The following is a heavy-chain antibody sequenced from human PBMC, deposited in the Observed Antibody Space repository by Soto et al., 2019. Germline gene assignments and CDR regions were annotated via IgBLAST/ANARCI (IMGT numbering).Heavy chain of an antibody. D-gene: IGHD2-15*01. J-gene: IGHJ3*02. V-gene: IGHV4-30-4*01. CDR3: ARDGTPIVVVAATDAFDI. CDR2: IYYSGST. CDR1: GGSISSGDYY. Sequence: PSETLSLTCTVSGGSISSGDYYWSWIRPPPGKGLEWIGYIYYSGSTYYNPSLKSRVTISVDTSKNQFSLKLSSVTAADTAVYYCARDGTPIVVVAATDAFDIWGQGTMVTVSS.